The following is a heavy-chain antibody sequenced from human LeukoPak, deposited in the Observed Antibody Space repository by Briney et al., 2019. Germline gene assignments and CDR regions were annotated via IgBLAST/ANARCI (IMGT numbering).Heavy chain of an antibody. Sequence: GGSLRLSCAASGFTFSSYSMNWVRQARGKGLEWVSYISSSSTIYYADSVKGRFTISRDNAKNSLYLHMNSLKDEDTAVYYCARGTLDFDYWGQGTLVTVSS. D-gene: IGHD1-14*01. CDR2: ISSSSTI. J-gene: IGHJ4*02. CDR3: ARGTLDFDY. V-gene: IGHV3-48*02. CDR1: GFTFSSYS.